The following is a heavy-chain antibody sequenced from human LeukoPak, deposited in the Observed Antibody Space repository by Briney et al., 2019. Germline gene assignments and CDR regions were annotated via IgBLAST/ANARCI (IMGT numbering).Heavy chain of an antibody. J-gene: IGHJ5*02. CDR2: IIPIFGTA. V-gene: IGHV1-69*05. CDR1: GGTFSSYA. Sequence: GSSVKVSCKASGGTFSSYAISWVRQAPGQGLEWMGRIIPIFGTANYAQKFQGRVTITTDESTSTAYMELSSLRSEDTAVYYCARTGGSDVNWFDPWGQGTLVTVSS. D-gene: IGHD5-12*01. CDR3: ARTGGSDVNWFDP.